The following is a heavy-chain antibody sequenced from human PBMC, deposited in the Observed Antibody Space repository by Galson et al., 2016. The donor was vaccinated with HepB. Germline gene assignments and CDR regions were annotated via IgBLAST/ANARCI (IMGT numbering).Heavy chain of an antibody. Sequence: SLRLSCAASGFTFSDYYMTWIRQAPGKGLEWISYISSDSGYTNYADSVKGRFTISRDNAKNSLYLQMNSLRAEDTAVYYCARDGSGYTSSRYFDYWGPGTLVTVSS. D-gene: IGHD6-13*01. CDR1: GFTFSDYY. CDR2: ISSDSGYT. J-gene: IGHJ4*02. V-gene: IGHV3-11*06. CDR3: ARDGSGYTSSRYFDY.